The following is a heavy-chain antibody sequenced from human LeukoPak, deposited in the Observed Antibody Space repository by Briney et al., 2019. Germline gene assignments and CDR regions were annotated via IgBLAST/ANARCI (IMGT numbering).Heavy chain of an antibody. CDR3: ARDGTGATPFDY. Sequence: ASVKVSCKASGYTFTGYYMHWVRQAPGQELEWMGWNNPNTGGTKYAQKFQVRVTMTRDKSISTAYMELSRLRTDDTAVYYCARDGTGATPFDYWGQGTLVTVS. CDR1: GYTFTGYY. J-gene: IGHJ4*02. CDR2: NNPNTGGT. D-gene: IGHD1-26*01. V-gene: IGHV1-2*02.